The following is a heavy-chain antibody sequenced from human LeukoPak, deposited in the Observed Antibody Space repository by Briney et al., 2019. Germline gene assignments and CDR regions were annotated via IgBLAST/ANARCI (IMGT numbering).Heavy chain of an antibody. CDR3: ARDRRHRTHFDY. Sequence: SETLSLTCTVSGGSISSSSYYWGWIRQPPGKGLEWIGSTYYSGSTYYNPSLKSRVTISVDTSKNQFSLKLSSVTAADTAVYYCARDRRHRTHFDYWGQGTLVTVSS. V-gene: IGHV4-39*07. CDR2: TYYSGST. CDR1: GGSISSSSYY. J-gene: IGHJ4*02.